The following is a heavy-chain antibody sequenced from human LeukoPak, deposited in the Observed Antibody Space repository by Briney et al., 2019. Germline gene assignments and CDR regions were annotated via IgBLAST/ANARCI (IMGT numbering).Heavy chain of an antibody. D-gene: IGHD3-22*01. CDR1: GFTFSSYG. Sequence: GGSLRLSCAASGFTFSSYGMHWVRQAPGKGLERVAVISYDGSNKYYADSVKGRFTISRDNSKNTLYLQMNSLRAEDTAVYYCAKNGYYYDSSGYYYNDYWGQGTLVTVSS. J-gene: IGHJ4*02. CDR3: AKNGYYYDSSGYYYNDY. V-gene: IGHV3-30*18. CDR2: ISYDGSNK.